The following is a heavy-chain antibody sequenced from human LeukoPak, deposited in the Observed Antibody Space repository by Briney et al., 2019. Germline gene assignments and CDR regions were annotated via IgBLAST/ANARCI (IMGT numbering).Heavy chain of an antibody. V-gene: IGHV1-2*02. CDR3: ARLETQWLAIPYFDY. Sequence: ASVKVSCKASEYTFTGYYMHWVRQAPGQGLEWMGWINPNSGGTNYAQKFQGRVTMTRDTSISTAYMELSRLRSDDTAVYYCARLETQWLAIPYFDYWGQGTLVTVSS. CDR1: EYTFTGYY. J-gene: IGHJ4*02. CDR2: INPNSGGT. D-gene: IGHD6-19*01.